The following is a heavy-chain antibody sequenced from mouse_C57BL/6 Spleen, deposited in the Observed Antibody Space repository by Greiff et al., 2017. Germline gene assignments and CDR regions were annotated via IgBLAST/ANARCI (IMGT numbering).Heavy chain of an antibody. CDR3: TRSDGYYAFCAY. Sequence: VQLQQPGTVLARPGASVKMSCKTSGYTFTSYWMHWVKQRPGQGLEWIGAIYPGNSDTSYNQKFKGKAKLTAVTSASTAYMEHSSLTNEDSAVSYCTRSDGYYAFCAYWGQGTLVTVSA. CDR2: IYPGNSDT. CDR1: GYTFTSYW. D-gene: IGHD2-3*01. J-gene: IGHJ3*01. V-gene: IGHV1-5*01.